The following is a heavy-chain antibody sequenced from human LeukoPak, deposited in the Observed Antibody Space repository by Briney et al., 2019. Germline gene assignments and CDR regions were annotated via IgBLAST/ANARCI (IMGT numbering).Heavy chain of an antibody. CDR3: ARDQELWIQHYFDY. CDR2: IWYDGSDK. Sequence: GGSLRLSCAASGFTFSSYGMHWVRQAPGKGLEWVAVIWYDGSDKYYADSVKGRFTISRDNSKNTLYLQMNSLRAEDTAVYYCARDQELWIQHYFDYWGQGTLVTVSS. CDR1: GFTFSSYG. D-gene: IGHD5-18*01. J-gene: IGHJ4*02. V-gene: IGHV3-33*01.